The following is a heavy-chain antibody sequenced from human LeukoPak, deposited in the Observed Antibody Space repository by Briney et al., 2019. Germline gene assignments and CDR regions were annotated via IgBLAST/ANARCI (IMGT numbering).Heavy chain of an antibody. CDR1: GGSISSYY. CDR3: ARHGDYAGNSGSQQAPNWFDP. CDR2: IYFSGST. J-gene: IGHJ5*02. D-gene: IGHD4-23*01. Sequence: SETLSLICTVSGGSISSYYWSWIRQPPGKGLEWIGYIYFSGSTNSNPSLKSRVTVSVDTSKNQFSLKLSSVTAADTAVYYCARHGDYAGNSGSQQAPNWFDPWGQGTLVTVSS. V-gene: IGHV4-59*08.